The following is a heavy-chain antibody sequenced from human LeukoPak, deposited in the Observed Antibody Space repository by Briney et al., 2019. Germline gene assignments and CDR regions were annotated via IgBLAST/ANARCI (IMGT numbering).Heavy chain of an antibody. CDR2: ISGSGGST. CDR3: ARESPYFGVVFVLDY. V-gene: IGHV3-23*01. CDR1: GFTFSSYA. D-gene: IGHD3-3*01. Sequence: GGSLRLSCAASGFTFSSYAMSWVRQAPGKGLEWVSAISGSGGSTYYADSVKGRFTISRDNSKNTLYLQMNSLRSEDTAVYYCARESPYFGVVFVLDYWGQGALVTVSS. J-gene: IGHJ4*02.